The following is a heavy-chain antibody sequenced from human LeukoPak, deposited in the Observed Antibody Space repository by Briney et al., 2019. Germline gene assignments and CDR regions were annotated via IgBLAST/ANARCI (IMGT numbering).Heavy chain of an antibody. CDR3: ARAHYYDSSGYSIYYYYMDV. D-gene: IGHD3-22*01. CDR2: ISAYNGNT. J-gene: IGHJ6*03. Sequence: ASVKVSCKASGYTFTGYYMHWVRQAPGQGLEWMGWISAYNGNTNYAQKLQGRVTMTTDTSTSTAYMELRSLRSDDTAVYYCARAHYYDSSGYSIYYYYMDVWGKGTTVTVSS. CDR1: GYTFTGYY. V-gene: IGHV1-18*04.